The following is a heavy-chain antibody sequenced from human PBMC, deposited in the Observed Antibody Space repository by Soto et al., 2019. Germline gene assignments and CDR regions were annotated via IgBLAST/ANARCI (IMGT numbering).Heavy chain of an antibody. V-gene: IGHV1-18*01. CDR3: ARDRYGDSSGPFDP. CDR2: ISAYNGNT. J-gene: IGHJ5*02. Sequence: ASVKVSCKASGYTFTSYGISWVRQAPGQGLEWMGWISAYNGNTNYAQKLQGRVTMTTDTSTSTAYMELRSLRSDDTAVYYCARDRYGDSSGPFDPWGQGTLVTVSS. D-gene: IGHD3-22*01. CDR1: GYTFTSYG.